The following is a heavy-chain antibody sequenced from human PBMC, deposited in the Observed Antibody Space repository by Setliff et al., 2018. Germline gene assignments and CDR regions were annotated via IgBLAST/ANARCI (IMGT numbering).Heavy chain of an antibody. CDR2: INRDGSNI. Sequence: GSLRLSCAASGFTFSNYWMHWVRQAPGKGLVWVSHINRDGSNIRYADSVKGRFTISRDIAKNTLYLQINSLRAEDTAVYYCAKNGGDIVVVPAAPIDYWGQGTLVTVSS. J-gene: IGHJ4*02. CDR1: GFTFSNYW. CDR3: AKNGGDIVVVPAAPIDY. D-gene: IGHD2-2*01. V-gene: IGHV3-74*01.